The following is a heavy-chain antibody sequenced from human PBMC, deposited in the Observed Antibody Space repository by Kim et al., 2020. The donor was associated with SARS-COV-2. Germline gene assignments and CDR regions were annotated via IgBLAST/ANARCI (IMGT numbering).Heavy chain of an antibody. CDR3: ARDDREATSDC. CDR2: MNLDGSGK. CDR1: GFTFSGYW. D-gene: IGHD5-12*01. J-gene: IGHJ4*02. Sequence: GGSLRLSCAASGFTFSGYWMTWYRQAPGRGLEWVANMNLDGSGKYYVDSVKGRFTISRDNAKNSLYLQMNSLRAEDTAVYYCARDDREATSDCWGQGTLVIVSS. V-gene: IGHV3-7*01.